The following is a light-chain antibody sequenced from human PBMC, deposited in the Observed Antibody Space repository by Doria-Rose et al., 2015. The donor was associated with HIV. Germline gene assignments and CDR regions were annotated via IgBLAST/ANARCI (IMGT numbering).Light chain of an antibody. V-gene: IGLV1-44*01. CDR3: AVWDDSRDGYV. CDR2: NNN. CDR1: SSNLGSNA. J-gene: IGLJ1*01. Sequence: QSVVTQPPSASGTPGQRVTISCSGSSSNLGSNAVNWYQQLPGTAHKLLIYNNNQRPSGVPDRFSASKAGTSASLAISGLRSDDEADYYCAVWDDSRDGYVFGTGTTVTVL.